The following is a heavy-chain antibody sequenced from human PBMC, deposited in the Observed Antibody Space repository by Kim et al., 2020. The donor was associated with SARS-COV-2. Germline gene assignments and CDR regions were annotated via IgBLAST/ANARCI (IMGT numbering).Heavy chain of an antibody. CDR1: GFVFSSHW. D-gene: IGHD3-10*01. J-gene: IGHJ4*01. Sequence: GGSLRLSCVASGFVFSSHWMMWVRQAPGKGLEWVANIKQGGSEKNYVDSVKGRFTISRDDVDNSLHLQMNSLRSEDTAMYYCVRGPTYGLRADHFDFWG. CDR3: VRGPTYGLRADHFDF. V-gene: IGHV3-7*03. CDR2: IKQGGSEK.